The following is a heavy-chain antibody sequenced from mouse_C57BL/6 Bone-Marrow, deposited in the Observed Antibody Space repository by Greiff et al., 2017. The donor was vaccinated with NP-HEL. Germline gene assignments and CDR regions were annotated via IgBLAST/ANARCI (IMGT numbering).Heavy chain of an antibody. CDR3: TVDYDYDDYYAMDY. CDR1: GFTFSNYW. D-gene: IGHD2-4*01. J-gene: IGHJ4*01. Sequence: EVKLVESGGGLVQPGGSMKLSCVASGFTFSNYWMNWVRQSPEKGLEWVAQIRLKSDNYATHYAESVKGRFTISRDDSKSSVYLQMNNLRAEDTGIYYCTVDYDYDDYYAMDYWGQGTSVTVSS. CDR2: IRLKSDNYAT. V-gene: IGHV6-3*01.